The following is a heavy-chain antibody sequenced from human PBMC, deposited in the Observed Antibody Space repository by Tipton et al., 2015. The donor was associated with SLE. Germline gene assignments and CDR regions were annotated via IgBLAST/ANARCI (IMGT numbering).Heavy chain of an antibody. CDR3: ARSNYDYVWGSLYY. CDR1: SGSISGYY. CDR2: MYTSGSI. V-gene: IGHV4-4*07. D-gene: IGHD3-16*01. J-gene: IGHJ4*02. Sequence: TLSLTCTVSSGSISGYYWSWIRQPAGKGLEWIGRMYTSGSINSNPSLKSRVTISLDTSKNQFSLKLTSVTAADTAVYYCARSNYDYVWGSLYYWGQGALVTVSS.